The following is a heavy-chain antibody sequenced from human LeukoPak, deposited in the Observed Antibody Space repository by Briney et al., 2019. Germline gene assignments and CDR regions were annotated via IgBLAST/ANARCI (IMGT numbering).Heavy chain of an antibody. CDR2: VYTSGST. V-gene: IGHV4-61*05. Sequence: PSETLSLTCTVSGGSISSSSYYWGWIRQPPGKGLEWIGRVYTSGSTNYNPSLKSRVTMSIDTSKNQFSLKLTSVTTADTAVYYCARAGGVKTAALDLDYWGQGTLVTVSS. J-gene: IGHJ4*02. D-gene: IGHD6-25*01. CDR3: ARAGGVKTAALDLDY. CDR1: GGSISSSSYY.